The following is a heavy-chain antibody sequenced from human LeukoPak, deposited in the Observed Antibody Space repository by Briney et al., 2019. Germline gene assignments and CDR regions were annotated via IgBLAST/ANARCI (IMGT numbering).Heavy chain of an antibody. J-gene: IGHJ3*02. CDR2: IIPIFGTA. V-gene: IGHV1-69*05. CDR3: AIRYCSSTSCYNVAFDI. CDR1: GGTFSSYA. Sequence: ASVKVSCKASGGTFSSYAISWVRQAPGQGLEWMGGIIPIFGTANYAQKFQGRVTITTDESTSTAYMELSSLRSEDTAVYYCAIRYCSSTSCYNVAFDIGGQGTMVTVSS. D-gene: IGHD2-2*02.